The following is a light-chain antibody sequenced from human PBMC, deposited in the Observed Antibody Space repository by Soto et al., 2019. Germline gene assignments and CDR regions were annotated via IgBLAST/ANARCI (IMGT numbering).Light chain of an antibody. CDR1: QSVNSNY. V-gene: IGKV3D-7*01. Sequence: EMVMTQSPAILSVSPGESATLSCRASQSVNSNYLAWYQQHPGQPPRLLIYGISTRATGIPARFSGSGSGTDFTLTISSLQPEDFATYYCQQVNSFPLTFGGGTKVDI. CDR2: GIS. CDR3: QQVNSFPLT. J-gene: IGKJ4*01.